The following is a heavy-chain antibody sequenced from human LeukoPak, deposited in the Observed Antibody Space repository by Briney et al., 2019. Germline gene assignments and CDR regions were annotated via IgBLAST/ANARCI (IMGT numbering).Heavy chain of an antibody. Sequence: GGSLRLSCAASGFTFDDYGMSWVRQAPGKGLEWVSGINWNGGSTGYADSVKGRFTISRDNSKNTLYLQMNSLRAEDTAVYYCAKDDSSGYYYLYYFDYWGQGTLVTVSS. V-gene: IGHV3-20*04. CDR2: INWNGGST. D-gene: IGHD3-22*01. J-gene: IGHJ4*02. CDR3: AKDDSSGYYYLYYFDY. CDR1: GFTFDDYG.